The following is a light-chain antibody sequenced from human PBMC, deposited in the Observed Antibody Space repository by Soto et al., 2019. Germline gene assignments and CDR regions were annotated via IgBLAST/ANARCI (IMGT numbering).Light chain of an antibody. V-gene: IGKV3-20*01. Sequence: ENVLTQSPGTMSLSPGERATLSCRASQSVDSNFLAWYQQKPGQAPRLLIYGASTRAAGVPDRFSGSGSGTDFTLTITRREPEDFAVYYCQQYGRSPLMYTFGQGTKLGVK. CDR3: QQYGRSPLMYT. CDR2: GAS. J-gene: IGKJ2*01. CDR1: QSVDSNF.